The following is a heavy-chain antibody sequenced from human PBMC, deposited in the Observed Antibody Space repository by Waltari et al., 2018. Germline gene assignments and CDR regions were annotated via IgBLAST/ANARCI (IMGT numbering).Heavy chain of an antibody. D-gene: IGHD6-6*01. CDR3: ARDTSYLAARPW. CDR2: ISSSSSTI. V-gene: IGHV3-48*01. Sequence: EVQLVESGGGLVQPGGSLRLSCAASGFTFSSYSMNWVRQAPGKGLEWVSYISSSSSTIYYADSVKGRFTISRDNAKNSLYLQMNSLRAEDTSVYYCARDTSYLAARPWWGQGTLVTVSS. J-gene: IGHJ4*02. CDR1: GFTFSSYS.